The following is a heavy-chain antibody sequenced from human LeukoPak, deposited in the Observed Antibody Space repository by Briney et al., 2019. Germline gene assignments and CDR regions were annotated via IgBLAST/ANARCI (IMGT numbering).Heavy chain of an antibody. Sequence: ASVKVSCKASGGTFSSYAISRVRQAPGQGIEWMVGIIPMFNTTKYAQKFQDRVTITADKSTSTAYMELSSLRSEDTAVYYCVEGGIAPLNWFDPWGQGTLVTVSS. D-gene: IGHD6-13*01. CDR1: GGTFSSYA. V-gene: IGHV1-69*06. CDR2: IIPMFNTT. CDR3: VEGGIAPLNWFDP. J-gene: IGHJ5*02.